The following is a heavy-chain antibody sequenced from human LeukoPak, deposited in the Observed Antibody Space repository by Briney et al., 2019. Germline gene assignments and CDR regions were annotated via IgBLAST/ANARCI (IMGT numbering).Heavy chain of an antibody. V-gene: IGHV5-51*01. J-gene: IGHJ3*02. CDR1: GYSFTTYW. CDR2: IYPGDSDT. D-gene: IGHD2-15*01. Sequence: GESLKISCKGSGYSFTTYWIGWVRQMPGKGLEWMGIIYPGDSDTRYSPSFQGQVTISADKSISTAYLQWSSLKASDTAMYYCARAKIGNCSGGSCSDAFDIWGQGTMVTVSS. CDR3: ARAKIGNCSGGSCSDAFDI.